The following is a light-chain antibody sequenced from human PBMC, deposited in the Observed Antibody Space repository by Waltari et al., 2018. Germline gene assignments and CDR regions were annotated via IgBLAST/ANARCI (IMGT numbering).Light chain of an antibody. V-gene: IGKV3-20*01. CDR1: QSVRNF. J-gene: IGKJ2*01. CDR3: QQYSSSVMYT. Sequence: DIVLTQSPGTLSLSPGERPTLSCRASQSVRNFLAWDQQKPGQTPRLLIYGASSRATGLPDRFSGSGSGTDFILTINRLEPEDFAVYFCQQYSSSVMYTFGQGTKLEI. CDR2: GAS.